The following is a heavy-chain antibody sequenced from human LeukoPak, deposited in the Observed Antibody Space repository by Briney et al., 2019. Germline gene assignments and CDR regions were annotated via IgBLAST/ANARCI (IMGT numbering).Heavy chain of an antibody. V-gene: IGHV3-23*01. J-gene: IGHJ4*02. D-gene: IGHD3-10*01. CDR1: GFTFSSSA. CDR2: ISNNGGYT. Sequence: PGGSLRLSCAASGFTFSSSAMSWVRQAPGKGLEWVSAISNNGGYTYYADSVQGRFTISRDNSKSTLCLQMNSLRAEDTAVYYCAKGRTPSQLLWFGDLGYWGQGTLVTVSS. CDR3: AKGRTPSQLLWFGDLGY.